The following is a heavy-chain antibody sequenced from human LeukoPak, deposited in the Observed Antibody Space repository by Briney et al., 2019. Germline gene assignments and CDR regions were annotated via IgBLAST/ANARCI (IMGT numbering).Heavy chain of an antibody. CDR3: ARDLSVAGIFDF. CDR1: GVSVSGYF. D-gene: IGHD6-13*01. V-gene: IGHV4-4*07. CDR2: IYAGGST. J-gene: IGHJ4*02. Sequence: PSETLSLTCTVSGVSVSGYFWSWIRKPAGKGLEWLGRIYAGGSTNYNPSLKSRVTMSIDTSKSQFSLKLSSVTAADTAVYYCARDLSVAGIFDFWGQGTLVTVSS.